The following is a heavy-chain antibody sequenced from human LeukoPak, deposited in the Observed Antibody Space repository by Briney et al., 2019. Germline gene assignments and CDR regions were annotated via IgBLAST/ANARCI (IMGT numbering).Heavy chain of an antibody. CDR2: INPNNGGT. Sequence: GASVKVSCKASGYTFTGHYMHWVPQAPGQGLEWMGWINPNNGGTNYAQKFQGRVTMTRDTSISTAYMELSRLRSDDTAVYYCARGYALYSGRYIDFDYWGQGTLVTVSS. J-gene: IGHJ4*02. CDR3: ARGYALYSGRYIDFDY. CDR1: GYTFTGHY. D-gene: IGHD1-26*01. V-gene: IGHV1-2*02.